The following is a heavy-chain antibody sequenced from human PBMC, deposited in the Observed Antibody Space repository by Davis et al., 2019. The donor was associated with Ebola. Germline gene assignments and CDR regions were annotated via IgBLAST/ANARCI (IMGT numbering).Heavy chain of an antibody. D-gene: IGHD3-22*01. CDR1: GYTFTSYY. Sequence: ASVKVSCKASGYTFTSYYMHWVRQAPGQGLEWMGIINPSGGSTSYAQKFQGRVTMTRDTSTSTVYMELSSLRSEDTAVYYCARLRDYYDSSGSTLADYWGQGTLVTVSS. CDR2: INPSGGST. J-gene: IGHJ4*02. CDR3: ARLRDYYDSSGSTLADY. V-gene: IGHV1-46*01.